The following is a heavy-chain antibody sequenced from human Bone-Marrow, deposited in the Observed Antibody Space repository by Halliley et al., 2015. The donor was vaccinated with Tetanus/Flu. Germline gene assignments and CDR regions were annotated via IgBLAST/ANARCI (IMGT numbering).Heavy chain of an antibody. CDR2: IRSKGYGETE. D-gene: IGHD4-17*01. J-gene: IGHJ6*02. V-gene: IGHV3-49*02. CDR3: TRAPTPYFYYGLDV. Sequence: GFIRSKGYGETEHYAPSVQGRFPISRDDSQSVAYLQMNGLKTEDTAVYYCTRAPTPYFYYGLDVWGQGTTVTVSS.